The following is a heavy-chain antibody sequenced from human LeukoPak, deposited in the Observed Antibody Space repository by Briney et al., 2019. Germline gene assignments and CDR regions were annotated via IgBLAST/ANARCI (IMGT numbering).Heavy chain of an antibody. D-gene: IGHD6-19*01. Sequence: HPGGSLRLSCAASGFTFSSYWMHWVRQAPGKGLVWVSRINSDGSSTSYADSVKGRFTISRDNAKNTLYLQMNSLRAEDTAVYYCARGSGDSSGWTSYLGAWFDYWGQGTLVTVSS. J-gene: IGHJ4*02. V-gene: IGHV3-74*01. CDR2: INSDGSST. CDR3: ARGSGDSSGWTSYLGAWFDY. CDR1: GFTFSSYW.